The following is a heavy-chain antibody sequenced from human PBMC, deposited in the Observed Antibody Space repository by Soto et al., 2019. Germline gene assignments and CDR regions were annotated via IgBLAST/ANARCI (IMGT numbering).Heavy chain of an antibody. CDR1: GYTFTGYY. V-gene: IGHV1-2*04. CDR2: INPNSGGT. D-gene: IGHD2-15*01. J-gene: IGHJ3*02. CDR3: AKQCFSGGSCYSRAFDI. Sequence: ASVKVSCKASGYTFTGYYMHWVRQAPGQGLEWMGWINPNSGGTNYAQKFQGWVTMTRDTSISTAYMELSRLRSDDTAVYYCAKQCFSGGSCYSRAFDIWGQGTMVTVSS.